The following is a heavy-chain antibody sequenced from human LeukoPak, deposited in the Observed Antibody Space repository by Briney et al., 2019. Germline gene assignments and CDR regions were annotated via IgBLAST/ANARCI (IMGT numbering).Heavy chain of an antibody. CDR2: IYYSGST. J-gene: IGHJ4*02. Sequence: SETLSLTCTVSGGSISSYYWSWIRQPPGKGLEWIGYIYYSGSTNYNPSLKSRVTISVDTSKNQFSLKLSSVTAADTAVYYCARGAAADIYYFDYWGQGTLVTVSS. V-gene: IGHV4-59*01. CDR3: ARGAAADIYYFDY. D-gene: IGHD6-13*01. CDR1: GGSISSYY.